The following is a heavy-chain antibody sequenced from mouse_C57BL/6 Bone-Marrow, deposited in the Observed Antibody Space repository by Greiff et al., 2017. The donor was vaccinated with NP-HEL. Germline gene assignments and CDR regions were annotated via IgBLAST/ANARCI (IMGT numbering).Heavy chain of an antibody. Sequence: VQLQQSGPVLVKPGASVKMSCKASGYTFTDYYMNWVKQSHGKSLEWIGVINPYNGGTSYNQKFKGKATLTVDKSSSTAYMELNSLTSEDSAVYYCARRYDYDGAWFAYWGQGTLVTVSA. CDR3: ARRYDYDGAWFAY. CDR2: INPYNGGT. CDR1: GYTFTDYY. V-gene: IGHV1-19*01. J-gene: IGHJ3*01. D-gene: IGHD2-4*01.